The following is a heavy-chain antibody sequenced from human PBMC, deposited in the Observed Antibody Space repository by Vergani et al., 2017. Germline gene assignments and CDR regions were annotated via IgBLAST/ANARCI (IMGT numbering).Heavy chain of an antibody. V-gene: IGHV1-69*01. CDR1: GGTFSSYA. CDR3: AKGPMVRGLGYYYYMDV. Sequence: QVQLVQSGDEVKKPGSSVKVSCKASGGTFSSYAISWVRRAPGQGLEWMGGIIPIFGTANYAQKFQGRVTITADESTSTAYMELSSLRSEDTAVYYCAKGPMVRGLGYYYYMDVWGKGTTVTVSS. CDR2: IIPIFGTA. D-gene: IGHD3-10*01. J-gene: IGHJ6*03.